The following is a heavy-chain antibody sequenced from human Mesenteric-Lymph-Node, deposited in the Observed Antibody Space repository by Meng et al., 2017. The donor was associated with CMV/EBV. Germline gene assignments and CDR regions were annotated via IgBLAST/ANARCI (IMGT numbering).Heavy chain of an antibody. D-gene: IGHD2-8*01. CDR2: ISGGGSSNGGGT. CDR1: GFTFSNYA. CDR3: AKGAREYCTNGVCYMGRGYYYYYGMDV. Sequence: GGSLRLSCAASGFTFSNYAMTWVRQAPGKGLEWVSAISGGGSSNGGGTYDADSVKGRFIISRDNSKNTLFLQMNSLRAEDTAVYYCAKGAREYCTNGVCYMGRGYYYYYGMDVWGQGTTVTVSS. V-gene: IGHV3-23*01. J-gene: IGHJ6*02.